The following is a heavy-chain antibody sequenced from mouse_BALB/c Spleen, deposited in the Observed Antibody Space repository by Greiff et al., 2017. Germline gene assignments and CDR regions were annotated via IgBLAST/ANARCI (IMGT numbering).Heavy chain of an antibody. CDR1: GFTFSSYA. J-gene: IGHJ4*01. D-gene: IGHD2-3*01. V-gene: IGHV5-6-5*01. CDR2: ISSGGST. CDR3: AIYDGYRTGEMDY. Sequence: EVHLVESGGGLVKPGGSLKLSCAASGFTFSSYAMSWVRQTPEKRLEWVASISSGGSTYYPASVKDRFSIFRDNDRNILYLQMSSRRYEDTAMYYCAIYDGYRTGEMDYWGQGTSVTVSS.